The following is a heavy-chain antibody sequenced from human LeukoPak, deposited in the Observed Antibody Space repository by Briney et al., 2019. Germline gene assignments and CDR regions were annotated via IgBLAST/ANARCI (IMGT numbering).Heavy chain of an antibody. CDR3: ARDGSRGNLVTAPDY. CDR1: GFIFSSYS. CDR2: ISSSSIYI. D-gene: IGHD2-21*02. J-gene: IGHJ4*02. Sequence: KAGGSLRLSCAASGFIFSSYSMNWVRQAPGKGLEWLSSISSSSIYIYYADSVKGRFTISRDNAKNSLYLQMNSLRAEDTAVYYCARDGSRGNLVTAPDYWGQGTLVTVSS. V-gene: IGHV3-21*01.